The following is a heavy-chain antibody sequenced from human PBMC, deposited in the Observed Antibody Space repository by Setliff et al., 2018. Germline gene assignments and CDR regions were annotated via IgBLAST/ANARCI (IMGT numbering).Heavy chain of an antibody. Sequence: SVKVSCKASGGTFSGYGITWVRQAPGQGLEWMGGTIPMFGTTNYAQKFQGRVTIITDASTSTSYMALSSLTSADPAVYYCAREGVDTRSSTDYRYYMDVWGKGTTVTVSS. V-gene: IGHV1-69*05. J-gene: IGHJ6*03. CDR1: GGTFSGYG. CDR3: AREGVDTRSSTDYRYYMDV. CDR2: TIPMFGTT. D-gene: IGHD5-18*01.